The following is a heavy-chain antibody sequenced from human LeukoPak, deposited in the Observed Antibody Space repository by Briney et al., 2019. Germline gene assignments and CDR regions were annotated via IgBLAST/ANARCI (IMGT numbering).Heavy chain of an antibody. CDR3: VKDSGWFHFDS. CDR1: GFVVSSNY. J-gene: IGHJ4*02. V-gene: IGHV3-53*01. Sequence: GGSLRLSCAASGFVVSSNYMSWVRQAPGKGLEWVSIIYKGGSTQYGDPVRGRFTISRDSSKNTLSLQMNSLRVEDTAMYYCVKDSGWFHFDSWGQGTLVTVPS. CDR2: IYKGGST. D-gene: IGHD6-19*01.